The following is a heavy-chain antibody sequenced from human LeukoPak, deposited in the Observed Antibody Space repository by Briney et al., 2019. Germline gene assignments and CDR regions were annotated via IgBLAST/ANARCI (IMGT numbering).Heavy chain of an antibody. J-gene: IGHJ3*02. CDR2: ISSSGSTI. CDR1: GFTFSSYS. CDR3: ARGGLYWHI. D-gene: IGHD3-16*01. Sequence: GGSLRLSCAASGFTFSSYSMNWVRQAPGKGLEWVSYISSSGSTIYYADSVKGRFTISRDNAENSLYLQMNSLRAEDTALYYCARGGLYWHIWGQGTMVTVSS. V-gene: IGHV3-48*01.